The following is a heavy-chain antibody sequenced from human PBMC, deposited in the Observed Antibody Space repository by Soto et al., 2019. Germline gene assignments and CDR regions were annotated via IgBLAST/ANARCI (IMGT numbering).Heavy chain of an antibody. D-gene: IGHD3-22*01. CDR2: ISSSGGST. Sequence: PGGSLRLSCAASGFTFSSYAMSWVRQAPGKGLEWVSAISSSGGSTYYADSVKGRFTIPRDNSKNTLYLQMNSLRAEDTAVYYSAKDSSGYPGGYFDYWGQGTLVTVSS. CDR3: AKDSSGYPGGYFDY. V-gene: IGHV3-23*01. CDR1: GFTFSSYA. J-gene: IGHJ4*02.